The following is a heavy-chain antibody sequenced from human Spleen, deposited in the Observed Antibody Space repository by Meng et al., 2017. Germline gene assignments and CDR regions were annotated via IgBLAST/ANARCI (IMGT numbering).Heavy chain of an antibody. J-gene: IGHJ3*02. CDR2: INWNGGST. CDR3: ARGDEITMVRGVISAFDI. V-gene: IGHV3-20*04. CDR1: GFTFSTYA. Sequence: GESLKISCAVSGFTFSTYAMSWVRQAPGKGLEWVSGINWNGGSTGYADSVKGRFTISRDNAKNSLYLQMNSLRAEDTALYYCARGDEITMVRGVISAFDIWGQGTMVTVSS. D-gene: IGHD3-10*01.